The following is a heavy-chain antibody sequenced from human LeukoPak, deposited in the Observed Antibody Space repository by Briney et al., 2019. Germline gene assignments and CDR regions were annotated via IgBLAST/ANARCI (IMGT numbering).Heavy chain of an antibody. D-gene: IGHD3-22*01. CDR2: INPNSGGT. CDR1: GYTFTGYY. V-gene: IGHV1-2*02. Sequence: ASVKVSCKASGYTFTGYYMHWVRQAPGQGLEWMGWINPNSGGTNYAQKFQGRVIMTRDTSISTAYMELSRLRSDDTAVYYCARGERITMIVVVTLGYWGQGTLVTVSS. J-gene: IGHJ4*02. CDR3: ARGERITMIVVVTLGY.